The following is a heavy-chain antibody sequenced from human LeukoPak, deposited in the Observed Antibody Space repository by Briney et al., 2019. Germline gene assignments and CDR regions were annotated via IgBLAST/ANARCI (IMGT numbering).Heavy chain of an antibody. CDR1: GYTFTSYG. Sequence: ASVKVSCKASGYTFTSYGISWVRQAPGQGLEWMGWISAYNGNTNYAQKLQGRVTMTTDTSTSTAYMELRSLRSDDTPVYYCSTPSVLGGGSPSLHYWGQGTLVTVSS. V-gene: IGHV1-18*01. CDR2: ISAYNGNT. J-gene: IGHJ4*02. D-gene: IGHD2-15*01. CDR3: STPSVLGGGSPSLHY.